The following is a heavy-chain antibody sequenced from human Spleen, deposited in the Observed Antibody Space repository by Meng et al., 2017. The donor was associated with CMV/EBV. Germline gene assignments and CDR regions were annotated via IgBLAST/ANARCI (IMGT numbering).Heavy chain of an antibody. CDR2: IHYDGDKS. D-gene: IGHD2-8*01. Sequence: GESLKISCAASGFIFRSYGMNWVRQAPGKGLEWVASIHYDGDKSYSADSVKGRFTISRDNSKNTLYLEMHSLRVEDTAVYYCAIVLPLGIWGQGTMVTVSS. CDR1: GFIFRSYG. CDR3: AIVLPLGI. V-gene: IGHV3-30*02. J-gene: IGHJ3*02.